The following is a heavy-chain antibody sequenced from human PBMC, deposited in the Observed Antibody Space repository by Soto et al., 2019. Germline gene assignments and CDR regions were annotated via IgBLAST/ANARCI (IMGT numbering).Heavy chain of an antibody. D-gene: IGHD5-12*01. Sequence: TLALTCPVSGGSISSGGYYWSWIRQHPGKGLEWIGYIYYSGSTYYNPSLKSRVTISVDTSKNQLSLKLSSVTAADTAVYYCASLRRDGYNLSYWGQGTLVTVYS. CDR2: IYYSGST. V-gene: IGHV4-31*03. CDR3: ASLRRDGYNLSY. J-gene: IGHJ4*02. CDR1: GGSISSGGYY.